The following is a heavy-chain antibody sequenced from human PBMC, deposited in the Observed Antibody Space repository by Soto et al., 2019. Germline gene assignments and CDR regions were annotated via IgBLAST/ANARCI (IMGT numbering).Heavy chain of an antibody. CDR3: AKDLHPCVEYSSSTDY. D-gene: IGHD6-6*01. J-gene: IGHJ4*02. V-gene: IGHV3-23*01. CDR2: LSGCGGST. CDR1: GFSFSTYA. Sequence: EVQLLESGGGLEQPGGSLRLSCAASGFSFSTYAMSWVRQAPGKGLEWVSSLSGCGGSTYYADSVKCRFTTSRDNSKNTVFLQMISLRVEATAIYYCAKDLHPCVEYSSSTDYWGQGTVVTVSS.